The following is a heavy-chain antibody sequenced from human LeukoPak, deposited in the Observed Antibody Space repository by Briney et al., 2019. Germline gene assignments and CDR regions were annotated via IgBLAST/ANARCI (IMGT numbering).Heavy chain of an antibody. J-gene: IGHJ4*02. CDR3: ARSSYDFWSGYQYYFDY. CDR2: IKQDGSEK. D-gene: IGHD3-3*01. Sequence: PGGSLRLSCAASGFTFSSYWMSWVRQAPGKGLEWVANIKQDGSEKYYVDSVKGRFTISRDNAKNSLYLQMNSLRAEDTAVYYCARSSYDFWSGYQYYFDYWGQETLVTVSS. CDR1: GFTFSSYW. V-gene: IGHV3-7*01.